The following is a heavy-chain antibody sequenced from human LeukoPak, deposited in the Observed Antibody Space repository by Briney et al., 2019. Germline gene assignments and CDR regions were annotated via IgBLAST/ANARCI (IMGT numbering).Heavy chain of an antibody. V-gene: IGHV3-11*01. J-gene: IGHJ4*02. D-gene: IGHD3-10*01. CDR3: AREMEGDYGSGTFFDH. CDR1: EFVLNDYY. CDR2: ISSGGSTI. Sequence: GGSLRLSCAASEFVLNDYYMSWIRQAPGKGLEWISYISSGGSTISYADSVRGRFTISRDNAKNSLYLQMNSLRAEDTAVYYCAREMEGDYGSGTFFDHWGQGNMVTVSS.